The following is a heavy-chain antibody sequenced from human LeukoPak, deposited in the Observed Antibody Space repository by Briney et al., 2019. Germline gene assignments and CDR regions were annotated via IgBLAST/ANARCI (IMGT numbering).Heavy chain of an antibody. CDR2: MNPNSGST. Sequence: GASVKVSCKASGYTFTSYDINWVRQATGQGLEWMGWMNPNSGSTGYAQKFQGRVTMTRNTSISTAYMELSSLRSEDTAVYYCARVNCSGGSCYGGYYYYGMDVWGQGTTVTVSS. CDR1: GYTFTSYD. CDR3: ARVNCSGGSCYGGYYYYGMDV. V-gene: IGHV1-8*01. D-gene: IGHD2-15*01. J-gene: IGHJ6*02.